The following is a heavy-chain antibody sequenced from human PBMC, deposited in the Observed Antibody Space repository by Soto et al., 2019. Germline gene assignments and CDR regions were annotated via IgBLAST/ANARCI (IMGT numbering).Heavy chain of an antibody. CDR2: ISYDGSNK. J-gene: IGHJ4*02. CDR1: GFTFSSYA. Sequence: GGSLRLSCAASGFTFSSYAMHWVRQAPGKGLEWVAVISYDGSNKYYADSVKGRFTISRDNSKNTLYLQMNSLRAEDTAVYYCARFHPDSYWGQGTLVTVSS. V-gene: IGHV3-30-3*01. CDR3: ARFHPDSY.